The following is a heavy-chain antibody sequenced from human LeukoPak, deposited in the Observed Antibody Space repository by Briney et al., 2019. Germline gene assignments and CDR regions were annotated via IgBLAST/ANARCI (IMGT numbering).Heavy chain of an antibody. D-gene: IGHD3-9*01. J-gene: IGHJ6*03. CDR3: AHRRVVILTRDYYYTYV. CDR2: IYWDDDK. Sequence: ASGPTLVKPTQTLTLTCTFSGFSLSTSGVRVGWIRQPPGKALEWLAVIYWDDDKRYSPSLKSRLTITKDTSKNQVLLTMTNMEPVDTATYYCAHRRVVILTRDYYYTYVWGKGTTVTVSS. V-gene: IGHV2-5*02. CDR1: GFSLSTSGVR.